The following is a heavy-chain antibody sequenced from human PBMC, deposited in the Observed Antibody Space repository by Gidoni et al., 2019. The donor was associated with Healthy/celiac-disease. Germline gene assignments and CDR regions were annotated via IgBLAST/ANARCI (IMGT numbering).Heavy chain of an antibody. V-gene: IGHV1-69*01. CDR1: GGTFSSYA. CDR3: ARDPRPLIVVVPAANTWNDYYYGMDV. J-gene: IGHJ6*02. Sequence: QVQLVQSRAAVKKPGSSVTVSCKASGGTFSSYAISWVRQAPGQGLEWMGGIIPIFGTANYAQKFQGRVTITADESTSTAYMELSSLRSEDTAVYYCARDPRPLIVVVPAANTWNDYYYGMDVWGQGTTVTVSS. D-gene: IGHD2-2*01. CDR2: IIPIFGTA.